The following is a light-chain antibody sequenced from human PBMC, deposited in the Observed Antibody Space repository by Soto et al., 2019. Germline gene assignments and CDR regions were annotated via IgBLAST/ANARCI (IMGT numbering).Light chain of an antibody. J-gene: IGKJ5*01. Sequence: DIQMTQSPSFVSASVGDRVTITCRASQGISRWLAWYQQRPGKAPELLIYGASSLQSGVASRFSGSGSGTDFTLTISSLQPEDFATYYCQQANSFPLTCGQGTRLEIK. CDR1: QGISRW. CDR3: QQANSFPLT. V-gene: IGKV1-12*01. CDR2: GAS.